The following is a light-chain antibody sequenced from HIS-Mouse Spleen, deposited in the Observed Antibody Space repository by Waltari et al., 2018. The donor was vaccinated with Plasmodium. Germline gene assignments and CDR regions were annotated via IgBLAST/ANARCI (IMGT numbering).Light chain of an antibody. J-gene: IGLJ3*02. CDR2: KDS. Sequence: SYELTQPPSVSVSPGQTARITCSEDALPKQYAYWYQQKPGQAPVLVIYKDSERHSGIPERFSGSSSGTTVTLTISGVQAEDEADYYCQSADSSGTPNWVFGGGTKLTVL. CDR1: ALPKQY. V-gene: IGLV3-25*03. CDR3: QSADSSGTPNWV.